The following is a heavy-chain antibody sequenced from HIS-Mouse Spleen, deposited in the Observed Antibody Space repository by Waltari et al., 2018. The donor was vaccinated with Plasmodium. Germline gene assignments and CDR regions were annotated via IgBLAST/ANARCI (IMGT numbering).Heavy chain of an antibody. V-gene: IGHV1-46*03. CDR1: GYTFTSSY. CDR2: INPSGGST. D-gene: IGHD3-10*01. CDR3: ARDRIWFGEITGDAYYYYGMDV. Sequence: KVSCKASGYTFTSSYMHWVRQAPGQGLEWMGIINPSGGSTSYAQKFQGRVTMTRDTSTSTVYMELSSLRSEDTAVYYCARDRIWFGEITGDAYYYYGMDVWGQGTTVTVSS. J-gene: IGHJ6*02.